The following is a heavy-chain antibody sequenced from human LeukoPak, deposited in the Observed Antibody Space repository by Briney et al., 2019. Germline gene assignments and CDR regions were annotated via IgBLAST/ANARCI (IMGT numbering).Heavy chain of an antibody. V-gene: IGHV1-18*01. CDR3: ARISRGFDAFDI. CDR2: ISAYNGNT. Sequence: ASVKVSCKVSGYTLTELSMHWVRQAPGKGLEWMGWISAYNGNTNYAQKLQGRVTMTTDTSTTTAYMELRSLRSDDTAVYYCARISRGFDAFDIWGQGTMVTVSS. CDR1: GYTLTELS. J-gene: IGHJ3*02. D-gene: IGHD3-22*01.